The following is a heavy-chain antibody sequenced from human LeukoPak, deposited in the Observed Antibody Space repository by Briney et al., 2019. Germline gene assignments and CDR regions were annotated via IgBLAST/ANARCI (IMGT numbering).Heavy chain of an antibody. V-gene: IGHV3-74*01. CDR1: GFTFSSYW. CDR2: IKSDGST. CDR3: ARAVTYFYGSVTYDWFDP. J-gene: IGHJ5*02. Sequence: GGSLRLSCAASGFTFSSYWMHWVRQTPGKWLVWVSRIKSDGSTIYADSVKGRFTISRDNARNTLYLQMNSLRVEDTAMYYCARAVTYFYGSVTYDWFDPWGQGTLVTVSS. D-gene: IGHD3-10*01.